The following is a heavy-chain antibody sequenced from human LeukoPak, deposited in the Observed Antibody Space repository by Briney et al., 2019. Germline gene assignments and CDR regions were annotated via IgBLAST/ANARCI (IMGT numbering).Heavy chain of an antibody. Sequence: GASVKVSCKASGYTFTSYGISWVRQAPGQGLEWMGWISAYNGNTNYAQKLQGRVTMTTDTSMSTAYMELRSLRSDDTAVYYCARDWGTGIVGATTFDYWGQGTLVTVSS. V-gene: IGHV1-18*01. CDR1: GYTFTSYG. CDR2: ISAYNGNT. CDR3: ARDWGTGIVGATTFDY. D-gene: IGHD1-26*01. J-gene: IGHJ4*02.